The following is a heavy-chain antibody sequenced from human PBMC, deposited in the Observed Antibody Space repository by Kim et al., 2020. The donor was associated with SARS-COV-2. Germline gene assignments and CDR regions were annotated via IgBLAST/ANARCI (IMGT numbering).Heavy chain of an antibody. CDR3: ARVYTAAGAIGDRVFRF. J-gene: IGHJ4*02. CDR2: IYYSGNT. V-gene: IGHV4-31*03. Sequence: SETLSLTCSVSGASISSGGYYWTWIRQHPGKGLEWIGHIYYSGNTDYNPSLRSRVMISVDTSKNQFSLRLSSVTGADTAIYYCARVYTAAGAIGDRVFRFWGQGAQVTVSS. D-gene: IGHD6-13*01. CDR1: GASISSGGYY.